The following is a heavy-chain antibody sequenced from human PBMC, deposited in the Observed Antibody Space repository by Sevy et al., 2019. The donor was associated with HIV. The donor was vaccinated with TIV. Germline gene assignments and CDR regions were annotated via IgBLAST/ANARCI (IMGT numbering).Heavy chain of an antibody. Sequence: GGSLRLSCAASEVTFSSYEMNWVRQAPGKWLEWVSYISSSGSLIYYADSVKGRFTISRDNAKNSLYLQMNSLRAEDTAVYYCAGGVVIGTTFDYWGQGTLVTVSS. D-gene: IGHD3-22*01. CDR2: ISSSGSLI. J-gene: IGHJ4*02. CDR3: AGGVVIGTTFDY. CDR1: EVTFSSYE. V-gene: IGHV3-48*03.